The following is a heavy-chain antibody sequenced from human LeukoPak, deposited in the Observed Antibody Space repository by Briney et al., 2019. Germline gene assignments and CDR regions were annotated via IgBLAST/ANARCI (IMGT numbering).Heavy chain of an antibody. Sequence: PSETLALTCSVSGDSFSHYYWSLIRPPPGKGLGWVGYVFYSGSTNYNQSLKTRLHLSGDTPKNRFSLKLSSVTAADTAVYYCASSPRLTTSWFLFDSWGHGTLVTVSS. D-gene: IGHD2-2*01. V-gene: IGHV4-59*08. CDR3: ASSPRLTTSWFLFDS. J-gene: IGHJ5*01. CDR2: VFYSGST. CDR1: GDSFSHYY.